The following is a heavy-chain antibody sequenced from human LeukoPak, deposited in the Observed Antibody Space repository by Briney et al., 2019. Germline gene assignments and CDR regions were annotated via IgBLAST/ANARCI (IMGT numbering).Heavy chain of an antibody. Sequence: PSETLSLTCTVSGGSVSSYYWSWIRQPPGKGLEWIGYVYYTGSTNYSPSLKSRVTMSVDTSTNQFSLKLSSVTAADTAVYYCARTHHYYESSGYYRHYFDYWGQGTLVTVSS. CDR2: VYYTGST. CDR3: ARTHHYYESSGYYRHYFDY. CDR1: GGSVSSYY. J-gene: IGHJ4*02. D-gene: IGHD3-22*01. V-gene: IGHV4-59*02.